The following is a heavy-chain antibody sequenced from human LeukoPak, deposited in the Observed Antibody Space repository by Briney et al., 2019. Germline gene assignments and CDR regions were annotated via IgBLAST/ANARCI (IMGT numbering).Heavy chain of an antibody. CDR2: IWYDGSNK. Sequence: GRSLRLSCAASGFTFSSYGMHWVRQAPGKGLEWVAVIWYDGSNKYYADSVKGRFTISRDNSKNTLYLQMNSLRAEDTAVYYCARDWGDGYNSGGVYYYFDYWGQGTLVTVSS. CDR3: ARDWGDGYNSGGVYYYFDY. J-gene: IGHJ4*02. D-gene: IGHD5-24*01. V-gene: IGHV3-33*01. CDR1: GFTFSSYG.